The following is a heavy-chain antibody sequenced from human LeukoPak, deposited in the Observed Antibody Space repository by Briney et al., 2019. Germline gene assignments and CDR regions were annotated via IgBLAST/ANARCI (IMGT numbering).Heavy chain of an antibody. D-gene: IGHD1-26*01. V-gene: IGHV1-18*01. CDR1: GYTFTSYG. Sequence: GASVTVSSMASGYTFTSYGTSWVRQAPGQGLEWMGWISGHNGKTNYAQKLQGRVTMTTDTSTSTAFMELRSLRSDDTAVYYCARVHDEGSYHVYWGQGTLVTVSS. CDR2: ISGHNGKT. CDR3: ARVHDEGSYHVY. J-gene: IGHJ4*02.